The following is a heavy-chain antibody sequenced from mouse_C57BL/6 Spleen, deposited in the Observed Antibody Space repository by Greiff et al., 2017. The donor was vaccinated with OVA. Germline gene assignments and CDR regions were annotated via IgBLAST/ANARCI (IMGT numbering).Heavy chain of an antibody. Sequence: VKLMESGPGLVQPSQSLSITCTVSGFSLTSYGVHWVRQSPGKGLEWLGVIWSGGSTDYNAAFISRLSISKDNSKSQVFFKMNSLQADDTAIYYCARNGGVDYPYWYFDVWGTGTTVTVSS. J-gene: IGHJ1*03. CDR3: ARNGGVDYPYWYFDV. D-gene: IGHD2-4*01. CDR2: IWSGGST. CDR1: GFSLTSYG. V-gene: IGHV2-2*01.